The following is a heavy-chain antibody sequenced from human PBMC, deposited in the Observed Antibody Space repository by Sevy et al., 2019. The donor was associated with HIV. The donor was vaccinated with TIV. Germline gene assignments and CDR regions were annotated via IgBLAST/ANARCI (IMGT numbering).Heavy chain of an antibody. CDR1: GFTFSSYA. CDR2: ISYDGSNK. V-gene: IGHV3-30-3*01. J-gene: IGHJ5*02. CDR3: ARDRPPMVRGVSNWFDP. Sequence: GGSLRLSCAASGFTFSSYAMHWVRQAPGKGLEWVAVISYDGSNKYYADSVKGRFTISRDNSKNTLYLQMNSLRAEDTAVYYCARDRPPMVRGVSNWFDPWGQGTLVTVSS. D-gene: IGHD3-10*01.